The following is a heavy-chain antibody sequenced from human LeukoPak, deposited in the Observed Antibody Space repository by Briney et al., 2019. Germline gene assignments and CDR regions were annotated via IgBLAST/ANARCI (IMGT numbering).Heavy chain of an antibody. V-gene: IGHV1-18*01. CDR2: ISVYNGNT. CDR3: ARVPSELLRVSHAFDI. Sequence: ASVKVSCKASGYTFISYGISWVRQAPGQGLEWMGWISVYNGNTNYAQKLQGRVTMTTDTSTSTAYMELRSLRSDDTAVYYCARVPSELLRVSHAFDIWGQGTMVTVSS. CDR1: GYTFISYG. D-gene: IGHD3-10*01. J-gene: IGHJ3*02.